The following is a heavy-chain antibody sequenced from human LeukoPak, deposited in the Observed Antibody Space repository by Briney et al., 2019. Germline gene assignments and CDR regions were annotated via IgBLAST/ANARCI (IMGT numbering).Heavy chain of an antibody. J-gene: IGHJ4*02. D-gene: IGHD2-21*01. Sequence: GGSLRLSCAASGFTFSSYWMSWVRQAPGKGLEWVANIKQDGSEKDYVDSVKGRFTISRDTAKNSLYLQTNSLRAEDTAVYYCARIKSQGVVVPLLRSTYYFDYWGQGTLVTVSS. CDR1: GFTFSSYW. V-gene: IGHV3-7*01. CDR2: IKQDGSEK. CDR3: ARIKSQGVVVPLLRSTYYFDY.